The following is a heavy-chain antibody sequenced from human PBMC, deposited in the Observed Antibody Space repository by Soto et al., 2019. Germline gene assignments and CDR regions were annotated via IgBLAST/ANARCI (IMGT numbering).Heavy chain of an antibody. CDR1: GGTFSSYA. J-gene: IGHJ6*02. CDR2: IIPIFGTA. Sequence: SVKVSCKASGGTFSSYAISWVRQAPGQGLEWMGGIIPIFGTANYAQKFQGRVTITADESTSTAYMELSSLRSEDTAVYYCARGTCTAVAGAQYYYGMDFCGQGTTVTVSS. CDR3: ARGTCTAVAGAQYYYGMDF. D-gene: IGHD6-19*01. V-gene: IGHV1-69*13.